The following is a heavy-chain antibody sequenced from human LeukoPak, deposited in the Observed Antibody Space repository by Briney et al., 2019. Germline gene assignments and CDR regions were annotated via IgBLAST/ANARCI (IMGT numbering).Heavy chain of an antibody. CDR1: GYTFTSYY. J-gene: IGHJ3*02. Sequence: ASVKVSCKASGYTFTSYYMHWVRQAPGQGLEWMGIINPSGRSTNYAQKFQGRVTMTRDTSTSTLYMELSSLRSEDTAVYYCAREHDNARAFDIWGQGTVVTVSS. CDR2: INPSGRST. V-gene: IGHV1-46*03. CDR3: AREHDNARAFDI. D-gene: IGHD2-2*01.